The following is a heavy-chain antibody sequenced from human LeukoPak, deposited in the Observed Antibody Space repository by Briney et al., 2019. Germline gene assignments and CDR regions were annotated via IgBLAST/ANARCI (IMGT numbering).Heavy chain of an antibody. J-gene: IGHJ6*02. CDR3: AREDYYGSGSYLGYYYGMDV. Sequence: GGSLRLSCAASGFTFSSYSMNWVRQAPGKGPVWVSRINDDGSGTSYADSVKGRFTISRDDAKSTLYLQMNSLRAEDTAVYYCAREDYYGSGSYLGYYYGMDVWGQGTTVTVSS. D-gene: IGHD3-10*01. CDR1: GFTFSSYS. CDR2: INDDGSGT. V-gene: IGHV3-74*01.